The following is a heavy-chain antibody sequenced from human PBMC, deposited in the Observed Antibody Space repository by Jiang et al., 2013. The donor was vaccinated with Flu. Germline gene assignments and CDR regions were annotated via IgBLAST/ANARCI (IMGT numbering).Heavy chain of an antibody. J-gene: IGHJ5*02. Sequence: GPGLVKPSETLSLTCTVSGGSINSNTYYWGWIRQPPGKGLEWIGNIFYTGGTYYNPSLKSRVTISVDTSKNQFSLKLSSVTAADTAVYYCARHPDFWSGSDWFDPWGQGTLVTVSS. CDR3: ARHPDFWSGSDWFDP. D-gene: IGHD3-3*01. CDR1: GGSINSNTYY. CDR2: IFYTGGT. V-gene: IGHV4-39*07.